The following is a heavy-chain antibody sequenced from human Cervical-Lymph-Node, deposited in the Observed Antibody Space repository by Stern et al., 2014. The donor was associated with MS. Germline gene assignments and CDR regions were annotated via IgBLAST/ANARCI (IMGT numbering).Heavy chain of an antibody. J-gene: IGHJ4*02. Sequence: QVTLKESGPALVKPTQTLTLTCTFSGFSLSTSGMRVSWIRQPPGKALEWLERIDWDDDKFYSTSRKTRLTISKDTSKNQVVLTLTNMDPVDTATYYCARSPPYYEFWNDYYYFDYWGQGTLVAVAS. D-gene: IGHD3-3*01. CDR2: IDWDDDK. CDR1: GFSLSTSGMR. CDR3: ARSPPYYEFWNDYYYFDY. V-gene: IGHV2-70*04.